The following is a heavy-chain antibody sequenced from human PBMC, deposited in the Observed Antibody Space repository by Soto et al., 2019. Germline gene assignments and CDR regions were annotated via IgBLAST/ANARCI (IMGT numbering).Heavy chain of an antibody. CDR3: AKDRLANPPYYYYYYGMDV. Sequence: QVQLVESGGGVVQPGRSLRLSCAASAFTFSSYAMHWVRQAPGKGLEWVAIISYDGSNKYYPDSVKGRFTISRDSSKNRLYLKMNSLRAEDTAVYYCAKDRLANPPYYYYYYGMDVWGQGTTVTVCS. V-gene: IGHV3-30*18. D-gene: IGHD6-25*01. CDR2: ISYDGSNK. CDR1: AFTFSSYA. J-gene: IGHJ6*02.